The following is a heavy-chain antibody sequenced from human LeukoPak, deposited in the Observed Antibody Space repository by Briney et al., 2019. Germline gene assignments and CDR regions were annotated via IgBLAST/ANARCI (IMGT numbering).Heavy chain of an antibody. CDR2: ISSSSSYI. V-gene: IGHV3-21*01. D-gene: IGHD3-10*01. CDR3: ASMGHDAFDI. Sequence: GGSLRLSCAASGFTFSSYEMNWVRQAPGKGLEWVSSISSSSSYIYYADSVKGRFTISRDNAKNSLYLQMNSLRAEDTAVYYCASMGHDAFDIWGQGTMVTVSS. CDR1: GFTFSSYE. J-gene: IGHJ3*02.